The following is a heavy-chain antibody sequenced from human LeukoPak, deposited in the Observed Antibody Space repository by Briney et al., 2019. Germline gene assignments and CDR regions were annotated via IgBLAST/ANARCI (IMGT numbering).Heavy chain of an antibody. D-gene: IGHD3-22*01. CDR2: IKSKTDGGTT. CDR1: GFTFSNAW. Sequence: PGGSLRLSCAASGFTFSNAWMTWVRQAPGKGLEWVGRIKSKTDGGTTDYAAPVKGRFTITRDDSKNTLYLQMNSLRAEDTAVYYCTTESDSSGYYPDAFDIWGQGTMVTVSS. J-gene: IGHJ3*02. CDR3: TTESDSSGYYPDAFDI. V-gene: IGHV3-15*01.